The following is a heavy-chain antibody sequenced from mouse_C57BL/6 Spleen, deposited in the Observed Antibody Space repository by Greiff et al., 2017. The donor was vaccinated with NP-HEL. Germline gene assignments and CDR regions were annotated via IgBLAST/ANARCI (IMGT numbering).Heavy chain of an antibody. J-gene: IGHJ2*01. CDR1: GYAFSSYW. D-gene: IGHD2-4*01. CDR3: ARRGGLRRFFDY. CDR2: IYPGDGDT. Sequence: QVQLQQSGAELVKPGASVKISCKASGYAFSSYWMNWVKQRPGKGLAWIGQIYPGDGDTNYNGKFKGKATLTADKSSSTAYMQLSSLTSEDSAVYFCARRGGLRRFFDYWGQGTTLTVSS. V-gene: IGHV1-80*01.